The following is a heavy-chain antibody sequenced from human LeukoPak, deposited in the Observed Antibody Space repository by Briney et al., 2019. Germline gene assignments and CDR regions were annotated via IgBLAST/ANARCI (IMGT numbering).Heavy chain of an antibody. CDR2: ISGSGGST. CDR3: ARMTSYNDYGDYRDY. J-gene: IGHJ4*02. CDR1: GFTFSSYA. D-gene: IGHD4-17*01. V-gene: IGHV3-23*01. Sequence: PGGSLRLSCAASGFTFSSYAMSWVRQAPGKGLEWVSAISGSGGSTYYADSVKGRFTISRDNSKNTLYLQMNSLRAEDTAVYYCARMTSYNDYGDYRDYWGQGTLVTVSS.